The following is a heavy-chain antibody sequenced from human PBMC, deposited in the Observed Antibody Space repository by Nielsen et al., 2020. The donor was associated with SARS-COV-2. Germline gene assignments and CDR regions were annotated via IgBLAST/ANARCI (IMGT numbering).Heavy chain of an antibody. CDR2: IWYDGSNK. CDR3: AKEKPEIRSLDP. D-gene: IGHD1-14*01. Sequence: GESLKISCAASGFTFSSYGMHWVRQAPGKGLEWVAVIWYDGSNKYYADSVKGRFTISRDNAKNSLYLQMNSLRAEDTAVYYCAKEKPEIRSLDPWGQGTLVTVSS. J-gene: IGHJ5*02. V-gene: IGHV3-33*06. CDR1: GFTFSSYG.